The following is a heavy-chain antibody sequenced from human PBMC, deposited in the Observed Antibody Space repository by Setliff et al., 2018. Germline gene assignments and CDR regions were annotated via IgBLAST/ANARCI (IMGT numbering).Heavy chain of an antibody. D-gene: IGHD3-22*01. V-gene: IGHV4-4*02. Sequence: KASETLSLTCALSGGSITDRNWWNWVRQPPGKGLEWIGEMYHSRNTYYNPSLKSRVTISIDTSKNQFSLKLSSVTAADTAVYYCARGKIRITMIVVPTGGAFDIWGQGTMVTVSS. CDR1: GGSITDRNW. CDR3: ARGKIRITMIVVPTGGAFDI. J-gene: IGHJ3*02. CDR2: MYHSRNT.